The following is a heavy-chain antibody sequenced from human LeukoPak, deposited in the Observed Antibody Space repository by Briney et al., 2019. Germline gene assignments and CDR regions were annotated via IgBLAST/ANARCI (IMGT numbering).Heavy chain of an antibody. D-gene: IGHD6-19*01. V-gene: IGHV3-74*01. CDR2: VNSDGGST. CDR3: ARDRYHSSGRHNDY. CDR1: GFTFSSYW. J-gene: IGHJ4*02. Sequence: GGSLRLSCAPSGFTFSSYWMHWVRQAPGKGLVWVSRVNSDGGSTSYADSVKGRFTISRDNAKNTLYLQMNSLRAEDTAVYYCARDRYHSSGRHNDYWGQGTLVTVSS.